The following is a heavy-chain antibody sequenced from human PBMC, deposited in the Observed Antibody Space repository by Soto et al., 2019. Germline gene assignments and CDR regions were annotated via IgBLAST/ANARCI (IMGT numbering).Heavy chain of an antibody. CDR1: GGSISSYY. CDR3: ARIRCSGGSRYPCEVGTFDY. CDR2: IYYSGST. Sequence: QVQLQESGPGLVKPSETLSLTCTVSGGSISSYYWSWIRQPPGKGLEWLGYIYYSGSTNYNPSLKSRVTISVDTSKNQFSLKLSSVTAADTAVYYCARIRCSGGSRYPCEVGTFDYWGQGTLVTVSS. J-gene: IGHJ4*02. D-gene: IGHD2-15*01. V-gene: IGHV4-59*01.